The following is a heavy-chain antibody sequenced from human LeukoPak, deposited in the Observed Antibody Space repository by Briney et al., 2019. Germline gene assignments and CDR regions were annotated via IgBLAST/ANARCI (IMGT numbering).Heavy chain of an antibody. CDR2: ISYDGSNK. Sequence: GRSLRLSCAASGFTFSSYGMHWVRQAPGKGLEWVAVISYDGSNKYYADSVKGRFTISRDNSKNTLYLQMNSLRAEDTAVYYCAKAGYCSSTSCPGYAFDIWGQGTMVTVSS. CDR3: AKAGYCSSTSCPGYAFDI. CDR1: GFTFSSYG. V-gene: IGHV3-30*18. J-gene: IGHJ3*02. D-gene: IGHD2-2*01.